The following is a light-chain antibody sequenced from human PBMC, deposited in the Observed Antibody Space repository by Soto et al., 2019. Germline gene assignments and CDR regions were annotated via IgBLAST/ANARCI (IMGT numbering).Light chain of an antibody. CDR1: SSNLGSNY. CDR3: AAWDDSLSGPV. V-gene: IGLV1-47*01. J-gene: IGLJ3*02. Sequence: SVLTQPPSASGTPGQRVTISCSGSSSNLGSNYVFWYQQLPGTAPKLLIYRNNQRPSGVPDRFSGSKSDTSASLAISGLRSEDEADYYCAAWDDSLSGPVFGGGTKLTVL. CDR2: RNN.